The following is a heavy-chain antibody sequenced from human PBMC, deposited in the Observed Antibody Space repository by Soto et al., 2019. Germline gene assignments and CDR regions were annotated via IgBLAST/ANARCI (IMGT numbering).Heavy chain of an antibody. CDR2: ISGSGGST. CDR1: GFTFSSYA. J-gene: IGHJ4*02. Sequence: GSLRLSCAASGFTFSSYAMSWVRQAPGKGLEWVSAISGSGGSTYYADSVKGRFTISRDNSKNTLYLQMNSLRAEDTAVYYCAKGHYYDSSGYSDYWGQGTLVTVSS. D-gene: IGHD3-22*01. V-gene: IGHV3-23*01. CDR3: AKGHYYDSSGYSDY.